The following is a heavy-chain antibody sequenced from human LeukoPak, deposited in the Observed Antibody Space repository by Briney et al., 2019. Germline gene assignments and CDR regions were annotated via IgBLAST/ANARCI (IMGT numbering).Heavy chain of an antibody. J-gene: IGHJ6*03. D-gene: IGHD2-8*01. CDR2: IYYSGST. CDR3: ASVLMVGYMDV. Sequence: SETLSLTCTVSGGSISSYYWSWIRQPPGKGLEWIGYIYYSGSTNYNPSLKSRVTISVDTSKNQFSLKLSSVTAADTAVYYCASVLMVGYMDVWGKGTTVTVSS. CDR1: GGSISSYY. V-gene: IGHV4-59*01.